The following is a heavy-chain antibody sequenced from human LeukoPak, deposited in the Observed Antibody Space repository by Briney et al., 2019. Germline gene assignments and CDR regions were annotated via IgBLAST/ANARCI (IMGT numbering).Heavy chain of an antibody. D-gene: IGHD6-13*01. CDR2: IYTSGST. V-gene: IGHV4-61*02. J-gene: IGHJ6*03. CDR1: GGSISSDYYS. Sequence: TSETLSLTCTVSGGSISSDYYSWSWIRQPAGKGLEWIGRIYTSGSTNYNPSLKSRVTISVDTSKNHFSLKLTSVTAADTAVYYCARSYSSSSVLSYYYFYMDVWGKGTTVTVSS. CDR3: ARSYSSSSVLSYYYFYMDV.